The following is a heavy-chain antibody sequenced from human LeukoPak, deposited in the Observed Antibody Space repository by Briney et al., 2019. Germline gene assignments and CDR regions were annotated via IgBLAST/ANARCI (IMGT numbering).Heavy chain of an antibody. CDR2: IYTSGST. V-gene: IGHV4-4*07. CDR3: ARGRAVASWFDP. CDR1: GGSISSYY. D-gene: IGHD6-19*01. Sequence: PSETLSLTCTVSGGSISSYYRSWIRQPAGKGLEWIGRIYTSGSTNYNPSLKSRVTMSVDTSKNQFSLRLSSVTAADTAVYYCARGRAVASWFDPWGQEPWSPSPQ. J-gene: IGHJ5*02.